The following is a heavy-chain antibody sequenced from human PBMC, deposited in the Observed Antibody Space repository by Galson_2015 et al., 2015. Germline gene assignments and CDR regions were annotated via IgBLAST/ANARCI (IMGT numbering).Heavy chain of an antibody. CDR1: GYTFTSYA. D-gene: IGHD3-22*01. J-gene: IGHJ4*02. Sequence: SVKVSCKASGYTFTSYAMHWVRQAPGQRLEWMGWINAGNGNTKYSQKFQGRFTISRDNSKNTLYLQMNSLRAEDTAVYYCPITMIGEPFDYWGQGTLVTVSS. CDR2: INAGNGNT. V-gene: IGHV1-3*01. CDR3: PITMIGEPFDY.